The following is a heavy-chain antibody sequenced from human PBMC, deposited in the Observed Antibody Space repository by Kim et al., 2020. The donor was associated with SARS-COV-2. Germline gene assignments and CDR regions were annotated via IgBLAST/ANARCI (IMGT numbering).Heavy chain of an antibody. Sequence: GGSLRLSCAASGFVFSSFDMAWVRQAPGKGLEWVSVIGGRGGGTYYRDSVKGRVSISRDNFINTLYLQMNSLRAEDTAVYYCAKLLLYRKPVHYGSGSCDYWGRGTLVSVSS. CDR3: AKLLLYRKPVHYGSGSCDY. V-gene: IGHV3-23*01. CDR2: IGGRGGGT. CDR1: GFVFSSFD. J-gene: IGHJ4*02. D-gene: IGHD3-10*01.